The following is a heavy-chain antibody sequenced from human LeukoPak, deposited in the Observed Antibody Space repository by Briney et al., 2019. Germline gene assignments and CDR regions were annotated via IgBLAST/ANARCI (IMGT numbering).Heavy chain of an antibody. CDR1: GGTFSSYA. Sequence: ASVKVSCKASGGTFSSYAINWVRQAPGKGLEWVSAISGTGGSTYYADSVKGRFTISRDISKNTVYLQMNILRVEDTAVYYCARGLGTNYGGYCTGGSCPYYWGQGTLVTVSS. CDR3: ARGLGTNYGGYCTGGSCPYY. D-gene: IGHD2-15*01. V-gene: IGHV3-23*01. J-gene: IGHJ4*02. CDR2: ISGTGGST.